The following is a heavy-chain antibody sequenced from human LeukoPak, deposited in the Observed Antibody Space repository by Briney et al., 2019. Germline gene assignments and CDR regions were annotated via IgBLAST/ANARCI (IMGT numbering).Heavy chain of an antibody. V-gene: IGHV3-23*01. CDR1: GFTFSSHG. CDR2: ISGSGGST. CDR3: ARPYSSSSSGPS. D-gene: IGHD6-6*01. J-gene: IGHJ4*02. Sequence: TGGSLRLSCAASGFTFSSHGMSWVRQAPGKGLEWVSAISGSGGSTYYADSVKGRFTISRDNAKNTLYLQMNSLRAEDTAVYYCARPYSSSSSGPSWGQGTLVTVSS.